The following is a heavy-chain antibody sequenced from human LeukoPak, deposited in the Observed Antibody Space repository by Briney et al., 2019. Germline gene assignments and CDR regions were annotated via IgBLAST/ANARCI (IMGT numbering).Heavy chain of an antibody. CDR2: IYYSGSS. Sequence: PSETLSLTCTVSGYSISSGYYWGWIRQPPGKGLEWIGYIYYSGSSNYNPSLKSRVTISVDTSKNQFSLKLSSVTAADTAVYYCARGRLDSSGYYGHFDYWGQGTLVTVSS. D-gene: IGHD3-22*01. V-gene: IGHV4-61*01. CDR3: ARGRLDSSGYYGHFDY. CDR1: GYSISSGYY. J-gene: IGHJ4*02.